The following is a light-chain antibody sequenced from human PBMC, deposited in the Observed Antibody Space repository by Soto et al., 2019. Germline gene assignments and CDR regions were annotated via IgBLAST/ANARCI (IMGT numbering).Light chain of an antibody. CDR2: EVS. CDR3: SSYAVNSYFVYV. Sequence: QSALTQPHSASGSPGQSVTISCTGTSNDVGGYNYVSWYQQHPGKAPRFLIYEVSKRASGVPDRFSGSKSGNTASLTVSGLQTVDEADYYCSSYAVNSYFVYVFGTGTKLTVL. CDR1: SNDVGGYNY. V-gene: IGLV2-8*01. J-gene: IGLJ1*01.